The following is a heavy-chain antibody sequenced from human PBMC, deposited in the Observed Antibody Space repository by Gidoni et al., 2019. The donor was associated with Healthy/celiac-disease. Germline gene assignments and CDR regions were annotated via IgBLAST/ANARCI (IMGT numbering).Heavy chain of an antibody. Sequence: EVQLLESGGGLVQPGGSLRLSCAASGFTFSSYAMSWVRQAPGKGLGWVSAISGSGGSTYYADSVKGRFTISRDNSKNTLYLQMNSLRAEDTAVYYCAKDSAHYYDSSEGAFDIWGQGTMVTVSS. D-gene: IGHD3-22*01. J-gene: IGHJ3*02. CDR2: ISGSGGST. CDR3: AKDSAHYYDSSEGAFDI. V-gene: IGHV3-23*01. CDR1: GFTFSSYA.